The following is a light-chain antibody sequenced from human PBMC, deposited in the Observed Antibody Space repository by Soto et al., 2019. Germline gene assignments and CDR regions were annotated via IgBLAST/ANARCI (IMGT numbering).Light chain of an antibody. Sequence: EIVLTQSPGTLSLSPGERATLSCRASQSISSNYLAWYQQKPGQTPRVLIYGASRRATGIPDRFSGSGSGTDFTLTISRLEPEDFAVYYCQQYGSSPYIFGQGTKLEIK. CDR2: GAS. V-gene: IGKV3-20*01. CDR3: QQYGSSPYI. CDR1: QSISSNY. J-gene: IGKJ2*01.